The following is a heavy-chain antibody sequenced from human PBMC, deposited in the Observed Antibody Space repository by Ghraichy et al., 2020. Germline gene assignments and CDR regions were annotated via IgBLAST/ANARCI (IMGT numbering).Heavy chain of an antibody. CDR1: GFTVSSNY. D-gene: IGHD1-26*01. CDR2: MYSGGST. Sequence: GGSLRLSCAASGFTVSSNYMNWVRQAPGKGLEWVSVMYSGGSTYYAESVKGRLTITRDNSKNTMYLQMNNLRAEDTAVYYCARDRVGATNIFDYWGQGTLVTVSS. V-gene: IGHV3-66*01. CDR3: ARDRVGATNIFDY. J-gene: IGHJ4*02.